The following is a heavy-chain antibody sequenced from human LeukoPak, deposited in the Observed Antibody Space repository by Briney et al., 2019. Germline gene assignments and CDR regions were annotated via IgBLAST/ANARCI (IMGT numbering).Heavy chain of an antibody. J-gene: IGHJ4*02. CDR2: IKQDGSEK. CDR3: ARAHYCSSTSCYFDY. CDR1: GFTFSSYW. D-gene: IGHD2-2*01. Sequence: GGSLRLSCAASGFTFSSYWMSWVRQAPGKGLEWVANIKQDGSEKYYVDSVKGRFTISRDNAKNSLYLQMNSLRAEDTAVYYCARAHYCSSTSCYFDYWGQGTLVTVSS. V-gene: IGHV3-7*04.